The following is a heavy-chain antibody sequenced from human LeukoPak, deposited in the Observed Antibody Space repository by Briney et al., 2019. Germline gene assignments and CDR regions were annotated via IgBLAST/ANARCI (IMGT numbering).Heavy chain of an antibody. Sequence: GGSLRLSCAASGFPFRSYWMHWVRQAPGKGLLWVSRIYNDGSRTTYADSVKGRFTISGDNAKNTLFLQMNSLRAEDTAVYYCAKTGIEDGVDYWGQGTLVTVSS. CDR1: GFPFRSYW. J-gene: IGHJ4*02. D-gene: IGHD3-10*01. CDR3: AKTGIEDGVDY. V-gene: IGHV3-74*01. CDR2: IYNDGSRT.